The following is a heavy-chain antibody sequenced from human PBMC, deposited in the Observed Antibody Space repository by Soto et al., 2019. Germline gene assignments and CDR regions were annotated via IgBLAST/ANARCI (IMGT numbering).Heavy chain of an antibody. J-gene: IGHJ4*02. D-gene: IGHD3-9*01. Sequence: QVTLKEAGPTLLKPTQTLTLTCTFSGFSLSTSGMGVGWIRQPPGKALEWLALIYWDDERRHSPSLKSRLTITEDTSKNHVVLTMTNMDPVDTATYYCARRYYDTLTGLPYYFDSWGQGTLVTVSS. V-gene: IGHV2-5*02. CDR3: ARRYYDTLTGLPYYFDS. CDR2: IYWDDER. CDR1: GFSLSTSGMG.